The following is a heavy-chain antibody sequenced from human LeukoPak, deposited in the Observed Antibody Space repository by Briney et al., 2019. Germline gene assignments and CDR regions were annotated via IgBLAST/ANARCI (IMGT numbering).Heavy chain of an antibody. CDR3: AKAYGSGSSDAFDI. CDR2: ISWNSGSI. Sequence: PGRSLRLSCAASGFTFDDYAMHWVRQAPGKGLECVSGISWNSGSIGYADSVKGRFTISRDDAKNSLYLQMNSLRAEDTALYYCAKAYGSGSSDAFDIWGQGTMVTVSS. J-gene: IGHJ3*02. V-gene: IGHV3-9*01. D-gene: IGHD3-10*01. CDR1: GFTFDDYA.